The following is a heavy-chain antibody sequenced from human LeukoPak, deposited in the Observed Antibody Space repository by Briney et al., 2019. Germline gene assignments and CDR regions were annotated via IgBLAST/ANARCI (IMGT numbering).Heavy chain of an antibody. Sequence: GRSLRLSCAASGFTFSSYAMHWVRQAPGKGLGWVAVISYDGSNKYYADSVKGRFTISRDNSKNTLYLQMNSLRAEDTAVYYCAREGAYSSGWSNWFDPWGQGTLVTVSS. D-gene: IGHD6-19*01. CDR1: GFTFSSYA. V-gene: IGHV3-30*04. CDR3: AREGAYSSGWSNWFDP. J-gene: IGHJ5*02. CDR2: ISYDGSNK.